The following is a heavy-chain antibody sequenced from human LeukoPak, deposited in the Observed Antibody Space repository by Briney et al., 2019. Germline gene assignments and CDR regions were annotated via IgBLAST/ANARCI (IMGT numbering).Heavy chain of an antibody. CDR3: ARARGHYDYVWGSYRYYFDY. V-gene: IGHV4-34*01. CDR1: GGSFSGYY. D-gene: IGHD3-16*02. Sequence: SETLSLTCAVYGGSFSGYYWSWIRQPPGKGLEWIGEINHSGSTNYNPSLKSRVTISVDTSKNQFSLKLSSVTAADTAVYYCARARGHYDYVWGSYRYYFDYWGQGTLVTVSS. CDR2: INHSGST. J-gene: IGHJ4*02.